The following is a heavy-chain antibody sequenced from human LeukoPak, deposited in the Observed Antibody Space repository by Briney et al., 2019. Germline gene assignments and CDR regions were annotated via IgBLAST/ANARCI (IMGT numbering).Heavy chain of an antibody. CDR2: INPNSGGT. CDR3: ARVVVVPAAPGYWFDP. J-gene: IGHJ5*02. Sequence: ASVKVSCKASGYTFTGYYMHWVRQAPGQGLEWMGWINPNSGGTNYAQKFQGRVTMTTDTSTSTAYMELRSLRSDDTAVYYCARVVVVPAAPGYWFDPWGQGTLVTVSS. CDR1: GYTFTGYY. D-gene: IGHD2-2*01. V-gene: IGHV1-2*02.